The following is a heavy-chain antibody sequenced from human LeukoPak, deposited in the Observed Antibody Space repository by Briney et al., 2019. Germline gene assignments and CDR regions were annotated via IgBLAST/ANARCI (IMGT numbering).Heavy chain of an antibody. D-gene: IGHD1-26*01. CDR1: GFTFSSYA. V-gene: IGHV3-23*01. CDR2: ISGSGGST. J-gene: IGHJ4*02. CDR3: AKYSGSYYYPPNWDS. Sequence: GGSLRLSCTASGFTFSSYAMSWVRQAPGKGLEWVSAISGSGGSTYYADSVKGRFTLSRDYPKNTLYLQMNSLRAEDTAVYFCAKYSGSYYYPPNWDSWGQGTLVTVSS.